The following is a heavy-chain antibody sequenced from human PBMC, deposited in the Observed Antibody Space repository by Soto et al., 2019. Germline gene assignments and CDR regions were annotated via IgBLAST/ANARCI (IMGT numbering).Heavy chain of an antibody. Sequence: QVQLVQSEAEVKKPGSSVKVSCTASGGSLRNAVISWVRQAPAQRLEWMGGVIPSLGTANYAQKFQGRVTMTADAATRTAYMALSSLSPDDTAVYYCASLGPPGHWGPGTLVIVSS. CDR1: GGSLRNAV. CDR3: ASLGPPGH. CDR2: VIPSLGTA. V-gene: IGHV1-69*01. D-gene: IGHD3-10*01. J-gene: IGHJ4*02.